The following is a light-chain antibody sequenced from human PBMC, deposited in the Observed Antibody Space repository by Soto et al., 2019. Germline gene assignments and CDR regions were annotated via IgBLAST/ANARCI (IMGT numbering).Light chain of an antibody. J-gene: IGKJ1*01. CDR2: AAS. CDR1: PGISTD. CDR3: QKYNSAPWT. V-gene: IGKV1-27*01. Sequence: DIQMTQSPSSLSAAVGDRVTITCRAIPGISTDLAWDQQKPGKVPKLLIYAASTLQSGVPSRFSGSGSGTDFNLTSSSLQPEDVATYYCQKYNSAPWTFGQGTKGEIQ.